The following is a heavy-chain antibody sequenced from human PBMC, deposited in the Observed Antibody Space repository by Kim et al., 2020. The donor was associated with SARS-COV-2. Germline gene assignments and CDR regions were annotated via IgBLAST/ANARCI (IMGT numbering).Heavy chain of an antibody. CDR3: AKDQEASSSWSVGYDY. Sequence: GGSLRLSCAASGFTFDDYAMHWVRQAPGKGLEWVSGISWNSGSIGYADSVKGRFTISRDNAKNSLYLQMNSLRAEDTALYYCAKDQEASSSWSVGYDYWGQGTLVTVSS. CDR2: ISWNSGSI. J-gene: IGHJ4*02. CDR1: GFTFDDYA. V-gene: IGHV3-9*01. D-gene: IGHD6-13*01.